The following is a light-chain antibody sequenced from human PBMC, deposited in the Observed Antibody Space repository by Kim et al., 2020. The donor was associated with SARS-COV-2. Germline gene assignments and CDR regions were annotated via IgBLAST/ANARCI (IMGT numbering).Light chain of an antibody. Sequence: LSPGERDTLACRAIQSVSTSVAWFQHKPGQAPRLLIHDASYRATGIPARFSGSGSGTDFTLTITGLQAEDFAVYYCQQREDWPLTFGGGTKVDIK. CDR2: DAS. V-gene: IGKV3-11*01. J-gene: IGKJ4*01. CDR3: QQREDWPLT. CDR1: QSVSTS.